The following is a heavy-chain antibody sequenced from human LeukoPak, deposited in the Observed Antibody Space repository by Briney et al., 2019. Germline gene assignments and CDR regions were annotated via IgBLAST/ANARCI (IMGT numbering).Heavy chain of an antibody. D-gene: IGHD2-8*02. CDR2: IKQDGSAQ. J-gene: IGHJ4*02. V-gene: IGHV3-7*01. CDR1: GFTFSSYW. CDR3: ATNTRAYAILVAY. Sequence: GSLRLSCAASGFTFSSYWMSWVRQAPGKGLEWVANIKQDGSAQYYADSVKGRFTISRDNAENSLYLQMNSLRAEDTAVYYCATNTRAYAILVAYWGQGTLVTVSS.